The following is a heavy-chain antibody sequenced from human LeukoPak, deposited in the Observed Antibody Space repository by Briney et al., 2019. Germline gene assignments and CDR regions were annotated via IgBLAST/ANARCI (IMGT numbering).Heavy chain of an antibody. CDR3: ASSFTTAFGHFDY. CDR1: GGSFSGYY. V-gene: IGHV4-34*01. J-gene: IGHJ4*02. D-gene: IGHD3-22*01. CDR2: INHSGNT. Sequence: SETLSLTCAVYGGSFSGYYWSWIRQPPGKGLEWIGEINHSGNTNYNPSLKSRVTISVDTSKNQFSLKLSSVTAADTAVYYCASSFTTAFGHFDYWGQGTLVTVSS.